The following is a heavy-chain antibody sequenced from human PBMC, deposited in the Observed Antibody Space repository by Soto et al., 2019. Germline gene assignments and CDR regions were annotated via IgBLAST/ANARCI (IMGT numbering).Heavy chain of an antibody. V-gene: IGHV3-48*03. CDR1: GFTFSSFS. Sequence: XGTLRVSGAASGFTFSSFSMNWVRQAPGKGLEWVAYSSIRGSTIYYADSVKGRFTISRDNAKNSLYLQMNSLRAEDTAVYYCARPGSSTYLYYYGMDVWGQGTTVTVSS. J-gene: IGHJ6*02. CDR2: SSIRGSTI. D-gene: IGHD2-2*01. CDR3: ARPGSSTYLYYYGMDV.